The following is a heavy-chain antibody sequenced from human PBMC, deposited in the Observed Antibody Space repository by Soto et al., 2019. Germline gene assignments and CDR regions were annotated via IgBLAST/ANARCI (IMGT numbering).Heavy chain of an antibody. CDR2: ISYDGSNK. Sequence: QVQLVESGGGVVQPGRSLRLSCAASGFTFSSYGMHWFRQAPGKGLEWVAGISYDGSNKYYAASVKGRFTISRDNSKNTLYLQMNSVRAEDTAVYYCAKDSELRFLEWHPWSGWYFYLWGRGTLVTVSS. CDR1: GFTFSSYG. D-gene: IGHD3-3*01. CDR3: AKDSELRFLEWHPWSGWYFYL. V-gene: IGHV3-30*18. J-gene: IGHJ2*01.